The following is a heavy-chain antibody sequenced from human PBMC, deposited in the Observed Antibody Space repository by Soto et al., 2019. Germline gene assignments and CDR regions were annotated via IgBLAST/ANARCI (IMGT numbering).Heavy chain of an antibody. J-gene: IGHJ5*02. D-gene: IGHD2-15*01. V-gene: IGHV1-18*01. CDR2: ISAYNGNT. Sequence: ASVKVSCKASGYTFTSYGISWVRQAPGQGLEWMGWISAYNGNTNYAQKLQGRVTMTTDTSTSTAYMELRSLRSGDTAVYYCARDLGDCSGGRCLHWFDPWGQGTLVTVSS. CDR3: ARDLGDCSGGRCLHWFDP. CDR1: GYTFTSYG.